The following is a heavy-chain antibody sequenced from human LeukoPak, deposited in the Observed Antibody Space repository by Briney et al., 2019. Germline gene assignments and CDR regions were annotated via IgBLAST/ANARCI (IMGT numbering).Heavy chain of an antibody. J-gene: IGHJ3*02. CDR2: VYPGDSDT. CDR3: TRQGETVAGTGAFDI. Sequence: GESLKISCKGSGYSLTSHWIGWVRQMPGKGLESMGIVYPGDSDTRYSPSFQGQVTISADKSISTAYLQWSSLKASDTAMYYCTRQGETVAGTGAFDIWAKGQWSPSLQ. V-gene: IGHV5-51*01. D-gene: IGHD6-19*01. CDR1: GYSLTSHW.